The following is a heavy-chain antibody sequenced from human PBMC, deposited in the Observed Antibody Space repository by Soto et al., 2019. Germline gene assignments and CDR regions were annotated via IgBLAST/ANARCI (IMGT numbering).Heavy chain of an antibody. J-gene: IGHJ3*01. CDR1: GYSFTSYG. CDR2: TYKSNT. D-gene: IGHD3-16*01. V-gene: IGHV1-18*01. CDR3: ERGPTVGDF. Sequence: QVQLVQSGAEVRKPGASVKVSCKAAGYSFTSYGITWVRQAPGQGLEWMGGTYKSNTNYAQKVQGRVTMTTDTSTSTAYMELRSLTSDDTAVYYCERGPTVGDFWGQGTLVTVSS.